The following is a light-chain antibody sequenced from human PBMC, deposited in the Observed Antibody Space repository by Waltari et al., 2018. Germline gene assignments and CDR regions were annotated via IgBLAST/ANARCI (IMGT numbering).Light chain of an antibody. CDR3: SSYTSSSTYV. CDR1: SSDGGGYNY. Sequence: QSALTQPASVSGSPGQSITISCTGTSSDGGGYNYVPWYQQNPGKAPKLMIFEVSNRPSGVSNRFSGSKSGNTASLTISRLQAEDEADYYCSSYTSSSTYVFGTGTKITVL. CDR2: EVS. V-gene: IGLV2-14*01. J-gene: IGLJ1*01.